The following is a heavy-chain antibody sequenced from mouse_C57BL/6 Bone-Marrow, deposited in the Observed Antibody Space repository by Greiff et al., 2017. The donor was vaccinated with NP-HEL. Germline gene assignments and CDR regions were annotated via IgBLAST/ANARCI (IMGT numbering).Heavy chain of an antibody. CDR1: GYTFTSYG. V-gene: IGHV1-81*01. CDR2: IYPRSGNT. J-gene: IGHJ1*03. Sequence: QVQLQQSGAELARPGASVKLSCKASGYTFTSYGISWVKQRTGQGLEWIGEIYPRSGNTYYNEKFKGKATLTADKSSSTAYMELRSLTSEDSAVYFCAREGMYDGCYGLYFDVWGTGTTVTVAS. D-gene: IGHD2-3*01. CDR3: AREGMYDGCYGLYFDV.